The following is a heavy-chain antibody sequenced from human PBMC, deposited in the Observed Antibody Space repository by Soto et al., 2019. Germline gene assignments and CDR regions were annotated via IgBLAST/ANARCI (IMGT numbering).Heavy chain of an antibody. CDR2: VTGDGHTI. V-gene: IGHV3-74*01. Sequence: EVQLVESGGGSVQPGGSLRLSCAASGFTFANSWMHWIRQAPGKGPEWVSRVTGDGHTIQYADSVKGRFTVSRDNAKNTLYLQMNSLRAEDTAVYYCATAEVDYWGPGTLVTVSS. CDR1: GFTFANSW. J-gene: IGHJ4*02. CDR3: ATAEVDY.